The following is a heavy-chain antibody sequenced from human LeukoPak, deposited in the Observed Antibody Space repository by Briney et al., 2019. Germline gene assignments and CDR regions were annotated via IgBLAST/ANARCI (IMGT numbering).Heavy chain of an antibody. D-gene: IGHD1-26*01. CDR1: GGSLNTNTW. CDR3: AREVLGARAFEY. V-gene: IGHV4-4*02. CDR2: VFHSGST. Sequence: SGTLSLTCTVSGGSLNTNTWWSWVRQPPGKGLEWTGEVFHSGSTNYNPFLESRLSISMDKSNNRFSLKLSSVTAADTAVYYCAREVLGARAFEYWGQGILVTVSS. J-gene: IGHJ4*02.